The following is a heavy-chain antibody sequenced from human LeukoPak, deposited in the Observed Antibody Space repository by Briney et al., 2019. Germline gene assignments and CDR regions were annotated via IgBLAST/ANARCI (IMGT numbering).Heavy chain of an antibody. D-gene: IGHD2-2*01. CDR3: ARARYCSSTSCPNDY. CDR1: GGSFSGYY. Sequence: SETLSLTCAVYGGSFSGYYWSWIRQPPGKGLEWIGEINHSGSTNYNPSLKSRVTISVDTSENQFSLKLSSVTAADTAVYYCARARYCSSTSCPNDYWGQGTLVTVSS. V-gene: IGHV4-34*01. CDR2: INHSGST. J-gene: IGHJ4*02.